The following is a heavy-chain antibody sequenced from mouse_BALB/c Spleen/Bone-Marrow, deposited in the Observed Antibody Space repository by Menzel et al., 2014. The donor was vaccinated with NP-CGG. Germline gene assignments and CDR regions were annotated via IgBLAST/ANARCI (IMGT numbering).Heavy chain of an antibody. CDR1: GFSLTSYG. J-gene: IGHJ3*01. Sequence: VMLVESGPGLVAPSQSLSITCTVSGFSLTSYGVHWVRQPPGKGLEWLGIIWAGGNTNYNSALMSRLNISKDSSKSQVFLKMNSLQTDDTAMYYCARELGAWFAYWGQGTLVTVSA. D-gene: IGHD4-1*01. CDR3: ARELGAWFAY. CDR2: IWAGGNT. V-gene: IGHV2-9*02.